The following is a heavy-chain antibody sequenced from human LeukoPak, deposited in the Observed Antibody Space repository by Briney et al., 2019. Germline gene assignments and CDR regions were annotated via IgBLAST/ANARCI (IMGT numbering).Heavy chain of an antibody. D-gene: IGHD3-10*01. J-gene: IGHJ3*02. V-gene: IGHV4-39*07. CDR1: GGSISTSSYY. Sequence: PSETLSLTCTVSGGSISTSSYYWGWVRQPPGKGLEWIGNIFYSGSTYYSPSLKSRVTISLDTSRNQFSLKLNSVTAADTAVYYCAKSNGYGSVEIWGQGTMVTVSS. CDR3: AKSNGYGSVEI. CDR2: IFYSGST.